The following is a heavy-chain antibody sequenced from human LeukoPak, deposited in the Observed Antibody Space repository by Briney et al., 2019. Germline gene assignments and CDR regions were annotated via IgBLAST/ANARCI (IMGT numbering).Heavy chain of an antibody. J-gene: IGHJ5*02. Sequence: SETLSLTCAVYGGSFSGYYWSWIRQPPGRGLEWIGEINHSGSTNYNPSLKSRVTISVDTSKNQFSLKLSSVTAAGTAVYYCARASGATDWFDPWGQGTLVTVSS. V-gene: IGHV4-34*01. CDR2: INHSGST. CDR1: GGSFSGYY. CDR3: ARASGATDWFDP.